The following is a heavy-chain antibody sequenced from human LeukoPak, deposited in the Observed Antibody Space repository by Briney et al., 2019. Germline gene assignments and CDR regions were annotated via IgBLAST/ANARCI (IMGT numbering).Heavy chain of an antibody. J-gene: IGHJ4*01. CDR1: GGSISNSY. CDR3: ARHRDYYDS. V-gene: IGHV4-59*08. D-gene: IGHD3-22*01. CDR2: IYSSGSA. Sequence: SETLSLTCTVSGGSISNSYWSWIRQLPGKGLEWIGYIYSSGSANYNPSLKSRVIISGDTSKNQISLNLTSVTAADTALYFCARHRDYYDSWGHGTLVTVSS.